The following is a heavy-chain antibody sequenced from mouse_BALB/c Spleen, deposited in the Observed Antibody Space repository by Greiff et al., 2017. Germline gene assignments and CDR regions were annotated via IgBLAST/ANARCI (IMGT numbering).Heavy chain of an antibody. Sequence: EVKLVESGGGLVQPGGSMKLSCVASGFTFSNYWMNWVRQSPEKGLEWVAEIRLKSNNYATHYAESVKGRFTISRDDSKSSVYLQMNNLRAEDTGIYYCTRNGNFFAYWGQGTLVTVSA. CDR2: IRLKSNNYAT. CDR3: TRNGNFFAY. V-gene: IGHV6-6*02. J-gene: IGHJ3*01. CDR1: GFTFSNYW. D-gene: IGHD2-1*01.